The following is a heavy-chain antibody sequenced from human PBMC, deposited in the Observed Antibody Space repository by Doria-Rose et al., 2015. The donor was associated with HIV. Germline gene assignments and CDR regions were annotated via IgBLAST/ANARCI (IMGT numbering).Heavy chain of an antibody. CDR2: IHHSGST. CDR3: ARGLLRGGWNDVDYYYGMDV. Sequence: QVQLQESGAGLVKPSETLSLTCAVFGGSFSGYYWSWIRQPPGKGLEWIGAIHHSGSTNYKTSLKSRVTISLDTSKNLFSLKLSSVTAADTAVYYCARGLLRGGWNDVDYYYGMDVWGQGTTVTVSS. D-gene: IGHD1-1*01. V-gene: IGHV4-34*01. CDR1: GGSFSGYY. J-gene: IGHJ6*02.